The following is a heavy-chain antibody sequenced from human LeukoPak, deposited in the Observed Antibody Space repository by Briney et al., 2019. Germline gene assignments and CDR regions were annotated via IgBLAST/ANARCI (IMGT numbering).Heavy chain of an antibody. Sequence: ETLSLTCAVYGGSFSGDFWSWLRQSPGKGLEWVSGIGRRGTPTFYIDSVRGRFTISRDISKNTVYLQMNSLRADDTAIYYCTRWDGFGDSWGQGTLVTVSS. CDR3: TRWDGFGDS. CDR1: GGSFSGDF. V-gene: IGHV3-23*01. CDR2: IGRRGTPT. D-gene: IGHD3-10*01. J-gene: IGHJ4*02.